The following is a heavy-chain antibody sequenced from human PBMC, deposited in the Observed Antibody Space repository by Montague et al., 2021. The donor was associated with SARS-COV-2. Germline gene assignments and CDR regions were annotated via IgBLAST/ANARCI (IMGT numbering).Heavy chain of an antibody. Sequence: SLRLSCAASGFTFSDYYMSWIRQAPGKGLEWISYIGNSGDTIYHADSVKGRFTISRDNARNSLYLQMNSLRAEDTAVYYCARDLIQGARRIYYSGMDVWGQGTMVTVS. J-gene: IGHJ6*02. CDR1: GFTFSDYY. CDR3: ARDLIQGARRIYYSGMDV. CDR2: IGNSGDTI. D-gene: IGHD3-10*01. V-gene: IGHV3-11*01.